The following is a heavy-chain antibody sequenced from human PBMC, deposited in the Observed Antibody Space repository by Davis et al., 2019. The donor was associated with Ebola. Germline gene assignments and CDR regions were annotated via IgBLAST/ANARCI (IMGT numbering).Heavy chain of an antibody. D-gene: IGHD3-3*01. CDR3: AKSPAYYDFWSGSNVYYGMDV. V-gene: IGHV3-30*18. J-gene: IGHJ6*02. Sequence: GGSLRLSCAASGFTFSSYGMHWVRQAPGKGLEWVAVISYDGSNKYYADSVKGRFTISRDNSKNTLYLQMNSLRAEDTAVYYCAKSPAYYDFWSGSNVYYGMDVWGQGTTVTVSS. CDR2: ISYDGSNK. CDR1: GFTFSSYG.